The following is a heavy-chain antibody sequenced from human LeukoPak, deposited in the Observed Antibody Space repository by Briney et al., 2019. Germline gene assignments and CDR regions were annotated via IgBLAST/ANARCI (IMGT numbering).Heavy chain of an antibody. Sequence: GSLRLSCTASGFTVGDFAMSWIRQPPGKGLEWIGEINHSGSTNYNPSLKSRVTISVDTSKNQFSLKLSSVTAADTAVCYCARTSTRVKYFQHWGQGTLVTVSS. CDR3: ARTSTRVKYFQH. J-gene: IGHJ1*01. CDR2: INHSGST. D-gene: IGHD2-2*01. V-gene: IGHV4-34*01. CDR1: GFTVGDFA.